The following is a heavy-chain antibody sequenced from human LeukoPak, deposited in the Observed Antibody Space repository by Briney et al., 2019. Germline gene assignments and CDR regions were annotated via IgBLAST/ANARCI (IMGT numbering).Heavy chain of an antibody. D-gene: IGHD3-3*01. Sequence: SETLSLTCTVSGDSISSSSDYWGWIRQPPGKGLEWIGTIYYSGSTYYNPSLKSRVTISVDTSKNQFSLKLSSVTAADTAVYYCARAWSGHYSRGRGEVYMDVWGKGTTVTVSS. J-gene: IGHJ6*03. CDR2: IYYSGST. CDR1: GDSISSSSDY. CDR3: ARAWSGHYSRGRGEVYMDV. V-gene: IGHV4-39*07.